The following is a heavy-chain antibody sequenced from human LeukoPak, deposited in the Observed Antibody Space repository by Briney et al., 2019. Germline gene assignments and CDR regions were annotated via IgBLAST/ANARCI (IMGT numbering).Heavy chain of an antibody. D-gene: IGHD3-3*01. CDR2: ISGSGGST. CDR1: GFTFSNYA. J-gene: IGHJ4*02. Sequence: GGSLRLSCAASGFTFSNYAMSWVRQAPGKGLEWVSAISGSGGSTYYADSVKGRFTISRDNSKNTLYLQMNSLRAEDTAVYYCASLPSKGVVIYYFDYWGQGTLVTVSS. CDR3: ASLPSKGVVIYYFDY. V-gene: IGHV3-23*01.